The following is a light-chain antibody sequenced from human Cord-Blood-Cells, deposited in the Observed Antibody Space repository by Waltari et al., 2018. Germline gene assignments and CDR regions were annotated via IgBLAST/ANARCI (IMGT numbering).Light chain of an antibody. Sequence: DIVMTQSPDSLAVSLGERATINCKSSQSVLYSSNNKNYLAWYQQKPGQPPKLLIYWASTRESGVRDRFSGSGSGTDFTLTISSLQAEDVAVYDCQQYYSTPPYTFGQGTKLEIK. CDR2: WAS. V-gene: IGKV4-1*01. CDR3: QQYYSTPPYT. CDR1: QSVLYSSNNKNY. J-gene: IGKJ2*01.